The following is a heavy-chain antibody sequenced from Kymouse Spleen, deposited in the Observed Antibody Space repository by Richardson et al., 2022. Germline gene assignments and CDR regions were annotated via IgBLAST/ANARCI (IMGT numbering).Heavy chain of an antibody. Sequence: EVQLVESGGGLVQPGGSLRLSCAASGFTFSSYDMHWVRQATGKGLEWVSAIGTAGDTYYPGSVKGRFTISRENAKNSLYLQMNSLRAGDTAVYYCAREGITIFGVVIIPHWYFDLWGRGTLVTVSS. V-gene: IGHV3-13*01. CDR2: IGTAGDT. CDR3: AREGITIFGVVIIPHWYFDL. CDR1: GFTFSSYD. J-gene: IGHJ2*01. D-gene: IGHD3-3*01.